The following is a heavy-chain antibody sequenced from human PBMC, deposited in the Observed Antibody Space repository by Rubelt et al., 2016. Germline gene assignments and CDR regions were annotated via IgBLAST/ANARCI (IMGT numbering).Heavy chain of an antibody. D-gene: IGHD3-3*01. Sequence: QVQLVQSGAEVKKPGASVKVSCKASGYTFTSYDINWVRQATGQGLEWMGWMNPNSGNTGYAQKFQGRVTMTRDTSISTAYMELSSLRSEDTAVYYCARMVNDFWCGYHNWFDPWGQGTLVTVSS. CDR2: MNPNSGNT. J-gene: IGHJ5*02. CDR1: GYTFTSYD. V-gene: IGHV1-8*01. CDR3: ARMVNDFWCGYHNWFDP.